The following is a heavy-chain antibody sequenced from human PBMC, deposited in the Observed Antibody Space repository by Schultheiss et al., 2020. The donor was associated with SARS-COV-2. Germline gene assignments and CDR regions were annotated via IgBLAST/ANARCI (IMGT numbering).Heavy chain of an antibody. D-gene: IGHD1-26*01. CDR2: IGSPGDT. CDR3: ATTASGSYYPSGFDY. Sequence: GGSLRLSCAASGFTFSSSDMHWVRQATGKGLEWVSAIGSPGDTYYQGSVKGRFTISRDNSKNTLYLQMNSLRAEDTAVYYCATTASGSYYPSGFDYWGQGTLVTVSS. J-gene: IGHJ4*02. V-gene: IGHV3-13*04. CDR1: GFTFSSSD.